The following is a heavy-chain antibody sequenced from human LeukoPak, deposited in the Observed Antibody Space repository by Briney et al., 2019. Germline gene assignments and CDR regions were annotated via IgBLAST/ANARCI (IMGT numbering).Heavy chain of an antibody. CDR2: INQDGSAK. CDR1: GFIFSNYW. Sequence: PGGSLRLSCAASGFIFSNYWMSWVRQAPGKGLEWVANINQDGSAKYYVDSVKGRFTISRDNAQNSLYLQVSSLRAEDTAVYYCATSAAAAGSDWGQGTLVTVSS. V-gene: IGHV3-7*03. J-gene: IGHJ4*02. CDR3: ATSAAAAGSD. D-gene: IGHD6-13*01.